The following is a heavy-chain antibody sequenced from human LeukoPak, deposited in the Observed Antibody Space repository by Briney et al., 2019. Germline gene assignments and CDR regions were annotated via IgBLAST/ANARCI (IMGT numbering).Heavy chain of an antibody. CDR2: ISGSGGST. CDR1: GFTFSSYA. V-gene: IGHV3-23*01. J-gene: IGHJ4*02. CDR3: AKDRTGYSSGWYEDYFDY. Sequence: GGSLRLSCAASGFTFSSYAMSWVRKAPGKGLEWVSAISGSGGSTYYADSVKGRFTISRDNSKNTLYLQMNSLRAEDTAVYYCAKDRTGYSSGWYEDYFDYWGQGTLVTVSS. D-gene: IGHD6-19*01.